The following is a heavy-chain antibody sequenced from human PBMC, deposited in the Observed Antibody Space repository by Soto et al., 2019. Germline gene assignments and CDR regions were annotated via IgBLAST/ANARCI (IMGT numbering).Heavy chain of an antibody. J-gene: IGHJ1*01. CDR3: ARGRDAAY. D-gene: IGHD2-15*01. CDR1: GFTFTIYW. V-gene: IGHV3-7*03. Sequence: EVQLVESGGDLVQPGGSLRLSCAASGFTFTIYWMTWIRQAPGKGLEWVASIKQDGNEIHYVDCVKGRFTISRDNAENSVYLQINSLRGEDTAVYYCARGRDAAYWGQGTLVTVST. CDR2: IKQDGNEI.